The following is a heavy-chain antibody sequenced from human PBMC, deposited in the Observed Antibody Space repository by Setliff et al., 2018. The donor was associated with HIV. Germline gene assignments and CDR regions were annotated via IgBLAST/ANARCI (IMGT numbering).Heavy chain of an antibody. CDR2: IFYSGSS. J-gene: IGHJ4*02. Sequence: SETLSLTCTVSGGSISSSSYYWGWIRQPPGKGLEWIANIFYSGSSYYNPSLKSRVTISVDTSKNQFSLQLSSVTAADTAVYYCARHVNTVTTVIVDYFDYWGQGTLVTVSS. CDR1: GGSISSSSYY. D-gene: IGHD4-17*01. CDR3: ARHVNTVTTVIVDYFDY. V-gene: IGHV4-39*01.